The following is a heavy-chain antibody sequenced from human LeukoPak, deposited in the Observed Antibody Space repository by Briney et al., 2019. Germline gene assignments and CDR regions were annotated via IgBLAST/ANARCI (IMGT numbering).Heavy chain of an antibody. CDR3: ARDRYSSGWAVYYYYMDV. CDR1: GFTVSSNY. D-gene: IGHD6-19*01. V-gene: IGHV3-53*01. Sequence: GGSLRLSCAASGFTVSSNYVSWVRQAPGKGLEWVSVIYSGGSTYYADSVKGRFTISRDNSKNTLYLQMNSLRAEDTAVYYCARDRYSSGWAVYYYYMDVWGKGTTVTVSS. J-gene: IGHJ6*03. CDR2: IYSGGST.